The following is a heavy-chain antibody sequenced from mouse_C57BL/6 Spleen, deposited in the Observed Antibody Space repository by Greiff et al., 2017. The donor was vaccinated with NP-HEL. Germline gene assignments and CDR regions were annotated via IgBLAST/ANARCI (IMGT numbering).Heavy chain of an antibody. Sequence: EVKLVESGGGLVKPGGSLKLSCAASGFTFSSYAMSWVRQTPEKRLEWVATISDGGSYTYYPDNVKGRFTISRDNAKNNLYLQMSHLKSEDTAMYYCARDMITTRGFAYWGQGTLVTVSA. V-gene: IGHV5-4*01. CDR1: GFTFSSYA. CDR2: ISDGGSYT. CDR3: ARDMITTRGFAY. J-gene: IGHJ3*01. D-gene: IGHD2-4*01.